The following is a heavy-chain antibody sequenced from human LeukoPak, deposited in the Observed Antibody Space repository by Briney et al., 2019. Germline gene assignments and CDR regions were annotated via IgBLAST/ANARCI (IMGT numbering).Heavy chain of an antibody. CDR3: ARQMDTAMVTGHYYYYMDV. CDR2: IYYSGST. CDR1: GGSISSYY. V-gene: IGHV4-59*08. J-gene: IGHJ6*03. Sequence: SETLSLTCTVSGGSISSYYWSWIRHPPGKGLEWIGYIYYSGSTNYNPSLKSRVTISVDTSKNQFSLKLSSVTAADTAVYYCARQMDTAMVTGHYYYYMDVWGKGTTVTVSS. D-gene: IGHD5-18*01.